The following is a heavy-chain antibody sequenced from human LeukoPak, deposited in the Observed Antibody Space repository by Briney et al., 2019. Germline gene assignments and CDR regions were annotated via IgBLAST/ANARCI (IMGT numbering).Heavy chain of an antibody. CDR3: AKPRNYYDSEYYFDY. Sequence: GRSLRLSCAASGFTFSSYGMHWVRQAPGKGLEGVAVIWYDGSNKYYADSVKGRFTISRDNSKNTLYLQMNSLRAEDTAVCYCAKPRNYYDSEYYFDYWGQGTLVTVSS. V-gene: IGHV3-33*06. D-gene: IGHD3-22*01. CDR2: IWYDGSNK. CDR1: GFTFSSYG. J-gene: IGHJ4*02.